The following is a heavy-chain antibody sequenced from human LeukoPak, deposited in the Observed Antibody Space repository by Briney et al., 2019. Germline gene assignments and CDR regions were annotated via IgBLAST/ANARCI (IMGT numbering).Heavy chain of an antibody. CDR1: GGSISSYY. CDR3: ARTRYCSSTTCYYFDY. Sequence: KSSQTLSLTCTVSGGSISSYYWSWVRQPPGKGLEWIGYIYYSGSTNYNPSLKSRVTISVDTSKNQFFLKLSSVTAADTAVYYCARTRYCSSTTCYYFDYWGQGTLVTVSS. V-gene: IGHV4-59*08. J-gene: IGHJ4*02. CDR2: IYYSGST. D-gene: IGHD2-2*01.